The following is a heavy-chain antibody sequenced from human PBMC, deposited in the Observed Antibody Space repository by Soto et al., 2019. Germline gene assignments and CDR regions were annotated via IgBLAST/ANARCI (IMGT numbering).Heavy chain of an antibody. CDR2: IRSKTNSYAT. D-gene: IGHD1-1*01. CDR1: GFTFSDSA. Sequence: GLPLRHSCAASGFTFSDSAIHWVRQASGKGLEWVGRIRSKTNSYATAYAVSVKGRFTISRDDSTAYLQMNSLRTEDTAVYYCTTGLDYWGQGTLVTVSS. CDR3: TTGLDY. J-gene: IGHJ4*02. V-gene: IGHV3-73*01.